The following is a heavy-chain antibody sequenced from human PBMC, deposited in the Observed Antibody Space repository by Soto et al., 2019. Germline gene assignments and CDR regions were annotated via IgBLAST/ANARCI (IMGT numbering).Heavy chain of an antibody. J-gene: IGHJ3*02. CDR3: ARVLYYYDSSGIYAFDI. Sequence: SVKVSCKASGGTFSSYAISWVRQAPGQGLEWMGGIIPIFGTANYAQKFQGRVTITADESTSTAYMELSSLRSEDTAVYYCARVLYYYDSSGIYAFDIWGQGTMVTVSS. CDR2: IIPIFGTA. V-gene: IGHV1-69*13. CDR1: GGTFSSYA. D-gene: IGHD3-22*01.